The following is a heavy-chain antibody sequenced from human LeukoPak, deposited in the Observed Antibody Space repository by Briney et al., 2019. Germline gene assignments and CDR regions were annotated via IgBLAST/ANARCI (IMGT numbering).Heavy chain of an antibody. CDR1: GGSISSYY. CDR2: IYYSGST. V-gene: IGHV4-59*08. D-gene: IGHD6-19*01. CDR3: ARQEWLVRSPFDY. J-gene: IGHJ4*02. Sequence: SETLSLTCTVSGGSISSYYWSWIRQPPGNGLEWIGYIYYSGSTNYNPSLKSRVTISVDTSKNQFSLKLSSVTAADTAVYYCARQEWLVRSPFDYWGQGTLVTVSS.